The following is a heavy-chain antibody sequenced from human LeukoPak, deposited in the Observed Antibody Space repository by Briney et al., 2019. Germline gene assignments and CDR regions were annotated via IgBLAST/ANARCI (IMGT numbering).Heavy chain of an antibody. D-gene: IGHD6-19*01. Sequence: SLILSCSSPVFTFSSYAMGTGRQAPGKGLGWVSAISGSGGSTYYADSERGRFTSSRENSKNTLYLQMNSLRAEDTAVYYCAKDHDPDRPGIAVAGTIAYWGQGTLVTVSS. V-gene: IGHV3-23*01. CDR1: VFTFSSYA. CDR3: AKDHDPDRPGIAVAGTIAY. J-gene: IGHJ4*02. CDR2: ISGSGGST.